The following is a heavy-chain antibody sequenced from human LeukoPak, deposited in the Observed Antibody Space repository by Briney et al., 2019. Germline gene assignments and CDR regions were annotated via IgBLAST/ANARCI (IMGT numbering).Heavy chain of an antibody. V-gene: IGHV3-72*01. CDR1: GFTFSDHF. D-gene: IGHD1-26*01. CDR2: IRKNVDSYST. CDR3: VRLSGNYLDY. Sequence: GGSLRLSCAASGFTFSDHFMDWVRQAPGNGLEWVGRIRKNVDSYSTEYAASVKGRFTISRDDSKNSLYLQMNSLETEDTAVYYCVRLSGNYLDYWGQGTLVTVSS. J-gene: IGHJ4*02.